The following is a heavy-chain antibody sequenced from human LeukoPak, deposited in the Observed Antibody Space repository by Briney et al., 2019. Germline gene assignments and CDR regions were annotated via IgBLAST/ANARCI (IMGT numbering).Heavy chain of an antibody. J-gene: IGHJ4*02. V-gene: IGHV1-2*02. CDR2: INRNSGGT. CDR3: ARDVGSGTPRGY. CDR1: GYTFTGYY. D-gene: IGHD3-10*01. Sequence: ASVKASCKASGYTFTGYYMHWVRQAPGHGLEWRGWINRNSGGTNYAQKFQGRVTMTRDTSISTAYMELSRLRSDDTAVYYCARDVGSGTPRGYWGQATLVTVSS.